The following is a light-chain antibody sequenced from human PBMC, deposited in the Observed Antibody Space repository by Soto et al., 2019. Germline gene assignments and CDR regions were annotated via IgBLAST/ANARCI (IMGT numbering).Light chain of an antibody. J-gene: IGKJ4*01. CDR1: QGISSY. CDR2: AAS. Sequence: DIQLTQSPSFLSASVGDRVTITCRASQGISSYLAWYQQKPGKAPNLLISAASTLQSGVPSRFSGSGSGTEFTLTISSLQPEDFVTYYCQQGNSYPLTFGGGTKVEIK. V-gene: IGKV1-9*01. CDR3: QQGNSYPLT.